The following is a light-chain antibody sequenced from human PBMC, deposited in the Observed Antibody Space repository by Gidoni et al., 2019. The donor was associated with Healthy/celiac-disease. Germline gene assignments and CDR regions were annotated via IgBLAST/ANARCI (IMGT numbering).Light chain of an antibody. V-gene: IGKV1-8*01. Sequence: AIRMTQSPSSFSASTGDRVPITCRASQGISSYLAWYQQKPGKAPKLLIYAASTLQSGVPSRFRGSGSGTDFTLTISCLQSEDFATYYCQQYYSYPFTFGQGTRLEIK. CDR3: QQYYSYPFT. CDR2: AAS. CDR1: QGISSY. J-gene: IGKJ5*01.